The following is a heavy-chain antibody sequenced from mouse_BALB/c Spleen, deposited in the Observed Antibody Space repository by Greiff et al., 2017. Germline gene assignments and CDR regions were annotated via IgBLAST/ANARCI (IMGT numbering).Heavy chain of an antibody. D-gene: IGHD2-1*01. CDR2: ISSGGST. J-gene: IGHJ3*01. V-gene: IGHV5-6-5*01. Sequence: EVMLVESGGGLVKPGGSLKLSCAASGFTFSSYAMSWVRQTPEKRLEWVASISSGGSTYYPDSVRGRFTISRDNARNILYLQMSSLRSEDTAMYYCARCGNYVAWFAYWGQGTLVTVSA. CDR1: GFTFSSYA. CDR3: ARCGNYVAWFAY.